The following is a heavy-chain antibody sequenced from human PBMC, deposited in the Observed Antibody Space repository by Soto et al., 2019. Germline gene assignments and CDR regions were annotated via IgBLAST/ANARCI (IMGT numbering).Heavy chain of an antibody. Sequence: GSLRLSCAASGFTFSAYGMHWVRQAPGKGLEWLSVISHDGSIAYYTDSVKGRFTISRDNSKDTLYLQMSSLRADDTSVNNCAKALTFTALAGTVWRATPYYYGIDVWGQGTSVTVSS. CDR1: GFTFSAYG. J-gene: IGHJ6*02. D-gene: IGHD3-10*01. V-gene: IGHV3-30*18. CDR3: AKALTFTALAGTVWRATPYYYGIDV. CDR2: ISHDGSIA.